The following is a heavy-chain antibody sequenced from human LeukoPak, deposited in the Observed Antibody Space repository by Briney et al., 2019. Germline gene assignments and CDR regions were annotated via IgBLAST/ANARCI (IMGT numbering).Heavy chain of an antibody. CDR2: IIHSGRT. CDR3: ARRTVRGVIKY. V-gene: IGHV4-34*12. D-gene: IGHD3-10*01. CDR1: GGSFSGYY. J-gene: IGHJ4*02. Sequence: SETLSLTCAVYGGSFSGYYWSWIRQPPGKGLEWIGEIIHSGRTNYNPSLKSRVTISVDTPKNQFSLKLSSVTAADTAVYYCARRTVRGVIKYWDQGSLVTVSS.